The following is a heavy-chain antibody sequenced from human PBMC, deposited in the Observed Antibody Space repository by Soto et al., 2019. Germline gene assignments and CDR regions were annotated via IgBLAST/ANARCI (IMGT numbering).Heavy chain of an antibody. Sequence: QVQLVQSGAEVKKPGASVKVSCKTSGYTFTSYGVSWVRQAPGQGLEWVGWISGYNGNTNYAQKLRGRVTMTTDTSTATAYMELRGLRYDDTAIYSCARGYFDYWGQGSLVTVSS. CDR1: GYTFTSYG. CDR2: ISGYNGNT. CDR3: ARGYFDY. V-gene: IGHV1-18*04. J-gene: IGHJ4*02.